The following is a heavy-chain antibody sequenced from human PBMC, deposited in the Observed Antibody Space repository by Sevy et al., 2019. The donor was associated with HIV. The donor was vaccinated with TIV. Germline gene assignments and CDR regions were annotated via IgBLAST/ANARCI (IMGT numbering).Heavy chain of an antibody. D-gene: IGHD3-10*01. CDR2: IRNDPDGGTT. CDR3: TREAVTMARGIYIVFDL. CDR1: GFTFRNAW. J-gene: IGHJ4*03. Sequence: GGSLRLSCTASGFTFRNAWMTWVRQVPGKGLEWVGRIRNDPDGGTTDYAAPVRGRFTISRDDSKNTLYLQMNSLETEDTAVYYCTREAVTMARGIYIVFDLWGQGTLVTVSS. V-gene: IGHV3-15*01.